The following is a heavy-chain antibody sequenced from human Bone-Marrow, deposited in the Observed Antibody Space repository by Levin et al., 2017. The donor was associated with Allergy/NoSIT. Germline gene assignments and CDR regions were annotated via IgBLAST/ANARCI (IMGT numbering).Heavy chain of an antibody. Sequence: PSGGSLRLSCAASGFTFSSYEMNWVRQAPGKGLEWVSYISSSGTTIYYADSVKGRFTISRDNAKNSLYLQMNSLRVEDTAVYYCARERSGSYSFPDYWGQGTLVTVSS. V-gene: IGHV3-48*03. J-gene: IGHJ4*02. CDR3: ARERSGSYSFPDY. CDR2: ISSSGTTI. CDR1: GFTFSSYE. D-gene: IGHD1-26*01.